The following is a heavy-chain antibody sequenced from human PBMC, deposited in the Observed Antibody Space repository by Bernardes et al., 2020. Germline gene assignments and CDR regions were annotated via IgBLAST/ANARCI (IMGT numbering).Heavy chain of an antibody. CDR3: TEGSAGSRNGVFPY. J-gene: IGHJ4*02. CDR2: IKPDGSAT. CDR1: GFTFSGLC. Sequence: GGSLRLSCVVSGFTFSGLCMSWVRQAPGKGLEWVAVIKPDGSATFYVESVKGRFTISRDNGDNSVYLQMNSLRDDDTAVYFCTEGSAGSRNGVFPYWGQGTLVTVSS. V-gene: IGHV3-7*03. D-gene: IGHD2-15*01.